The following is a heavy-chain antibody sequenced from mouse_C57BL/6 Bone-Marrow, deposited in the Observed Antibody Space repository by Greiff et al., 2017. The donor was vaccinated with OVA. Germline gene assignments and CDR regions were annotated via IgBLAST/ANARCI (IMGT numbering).Heavy chain of an antibody. Sequence: VQLQQSGAELVRPGASVKLSCKASGYTFTDYYINWVKQRPGQGLEWIARIYPGSGNTYYNEKFKGKATLTAEKSSSTAYMQLSSLTSEDSAVYFCARFGYYHWYFDVWGTGTTVTVSS. V-gene: IGHV1-76*01. J-gene: IGHJ1*03. CDR1: GYTFTDYY. CDR2: IYPGSGNT. D-gene: IGHD2-3*01. CDR3: ARFGYYHWYFDV.